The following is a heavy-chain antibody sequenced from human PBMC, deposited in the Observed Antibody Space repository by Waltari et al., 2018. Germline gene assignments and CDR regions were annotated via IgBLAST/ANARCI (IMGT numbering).Heavy chain of an antibody. CDR2: INHSGST. Sequence: QVQLQQWGAGLLKPSETLSLTCAVYGGSFSGYYWSWIRQPPGKGPEWIGEINHSGSTNYNPSLKSRVTISVDTSKNQFSLKLSSVTAADTTVYYCARHGKYQLLYRFSPLNWFDPWGQGTLVTVSS. CDR1: GGSFSGYY. J-gene: IGHJ5*02. CDR3: ARHGKYQLLYRFSPLNWFDP. D-gene: IGHD2-2*02. V-gene: IGHV4-34*01.